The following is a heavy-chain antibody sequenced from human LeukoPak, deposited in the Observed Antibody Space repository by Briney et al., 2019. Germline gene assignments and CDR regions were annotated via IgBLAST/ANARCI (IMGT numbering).Heavy chain of an antibody. V-gene: IGHV4-39*01. J-gene: IGHJ4*02. CDR1: GGSISSSSYY. D-gene: IGHD3-10*01. CDR3: ARGLLGGDY. CDR2: IYYSGST. Sequence: SETLSLTCTVSGGSISSSSYYWGWIRQPPGKGLEWIGSIYYSGSTYYNPSLKSRVTISVDTSKNQFSLKLSSVTAADTAVYYCARGLLGGDYWGQGTLVTVSS.